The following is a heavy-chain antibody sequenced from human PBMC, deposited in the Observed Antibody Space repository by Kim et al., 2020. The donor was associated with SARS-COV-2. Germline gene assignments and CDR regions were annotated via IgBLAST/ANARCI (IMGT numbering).Heavy chain of an antibody. CDR3: AREQVRAYGMDV. CDR1: GYTFTSYA. J-gene: IGHJ6*02. V-gene: IGHV7-4-1*02. Sequence: ASVKVSCKASGYTFTSYAVSWVRQAPGQGLEWMGWINTKTANPTYAQGLTGRLVFSLDTSVSTAYLQISSLKTEDSAAYYCAREQVRAYGMDVWGQGTTV. CDR2: INTKTANP.